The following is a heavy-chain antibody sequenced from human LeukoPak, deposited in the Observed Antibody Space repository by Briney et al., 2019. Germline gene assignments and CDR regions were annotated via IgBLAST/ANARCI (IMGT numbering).Heavy chain of an antibody. D-gene: IGHD5-24*01. J-gene: IGHJ6*02. CDR2: IKIKSDGGTA. Sequence: GGSLRLSCAASGLTSSNAWMSWVRQAPGKGLEWVGRIKIKSDGGTADYVAPVKGRFTISRDDSKNTLYLQMNSLKTEDTAVYYCTRERWLQIGWGMDVWGRGTTVTVSS. CDR1: GLTSSNAW. CDR3: TRERWLQIGWGMDV. V-gene: IGHV3-15*01.